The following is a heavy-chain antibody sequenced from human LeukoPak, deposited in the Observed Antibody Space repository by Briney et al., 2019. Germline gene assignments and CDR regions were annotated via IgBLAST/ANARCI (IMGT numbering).Heavy chain of an antibody. CDR3: ARLWGSSPDYYYMDV. D-gene: IGHD6-6*01. CDR2: INWNGGST. V-gene: IGHV3-20*01. Sequence: PGGSLGLSCVVSGFSFDDYGMSWVRQAPGKGLEWVSGINWNGGSTNYADSVKGRFTISRDNAKNSLYLQIKSLRAEDTALYHCARLWGSSPDYYYMDVWGKGTTVTVSS. J-gene: IGHJ6*03. CDR1: GFSFDDYG.